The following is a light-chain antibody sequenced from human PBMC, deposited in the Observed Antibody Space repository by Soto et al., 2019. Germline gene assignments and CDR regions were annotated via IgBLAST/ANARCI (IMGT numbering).Light chain of an antibody. J-gene: IGKJ1*01. V-gene: IGKV1-5*03. CDR1: QSISSW. Sequence: DIQMTQSPSTLSASVGDRVTITCRASQSISSWLAWYQQKPGKAPKLLIYKASSLESGVPSRFSASGSGTEFTLTISSLQPDDFAMYYCQQYNSYAVTFGQGTKVEIK. CDR3: QQYNSYAVT. CDR2: KAS.